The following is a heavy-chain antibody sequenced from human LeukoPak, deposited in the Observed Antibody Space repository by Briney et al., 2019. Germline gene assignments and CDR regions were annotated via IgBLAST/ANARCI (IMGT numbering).Heavy chain of an antibody. CDR1: GESFSGYY. CDR3: ARHMGRWLQLSFDY. Sequence: PSETLSLTCGVSGESFSGYYWSWLRQPPGKGLEWIGSIYYSGSTYYNPSLKSRVTISIDTSKNQFSLKLSSVTAADTAVYYCARHMGRWLQLSFDYWGQGTLVTVSS. D-gene: IGHD5-24*01. V-gene: IGHV4-59*05. CDR2: IYYSGST. J-gene: IGHJ4*02.